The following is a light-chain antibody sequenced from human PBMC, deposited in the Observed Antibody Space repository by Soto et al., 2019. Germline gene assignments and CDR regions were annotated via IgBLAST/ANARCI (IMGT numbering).Light chain of an antibody. CDR3: CSYAGSDINWV. CDR1: SSDVGSYNL. CDR2: EGT. J-gene: IGLJ3*02. V-gene: IGLV2-23*01. Sequence: QSALTQPASVSGSPGQSITISCTGTSSDVGSYNLVSWYQQHPGKAPKLMVYEGTKRPSGVSNRFSGSKSGNTASLTISGLKAEDEADYYCCSYAGSDINWVFSGGTKLTVL.